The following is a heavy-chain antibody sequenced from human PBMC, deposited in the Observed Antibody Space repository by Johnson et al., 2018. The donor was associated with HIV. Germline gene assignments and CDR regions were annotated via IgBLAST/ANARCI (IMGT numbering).Heavy chain of an antibody. Sequence: VQLVESGGGVVQPGRSLRLSCAASGFTFSSYAMHWVRQAPGKGLEWVAVISFAGNTKYYANSVTGRFTHSRENSKNILYLQMNSLRPEDAAVYYCSKDSIMITFGGIFDLWGQGTMVTVSS. CDR1: GFTFSSYA. CDR2: ISFAGNTK. J-gene: IGHJ3*01. D-gene: IGHD3-16*01. V-gene: IGHV3-30*14. CDR3: SKDSIMITFGGIFDL.